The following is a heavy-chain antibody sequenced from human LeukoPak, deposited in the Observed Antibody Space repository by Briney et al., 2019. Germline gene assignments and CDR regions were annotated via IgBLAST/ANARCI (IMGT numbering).Heavy chain of an antibody. V-gene: IGHV3-7*01. CDR3: ARDKLRFGELLFTPDY. CDR2: IKQDGSEK. Sequence: GGSLRLSCAASGFTFSSYWMSWVRQAPGKGLEWVANIKQDGSEKYYVDSVKGRFTISRDNAKNSLYLQMNSLRAEDTAVYYCARDKLRFGELLFTPDYWGQGTLVTVSS. J-gene: IGHJ4*02. CDR1: GFTFSSYW. D-gene: IGHD3-10*01.